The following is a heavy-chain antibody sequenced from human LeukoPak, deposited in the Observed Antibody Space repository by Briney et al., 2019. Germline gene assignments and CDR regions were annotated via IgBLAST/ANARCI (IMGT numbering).Heavy chain of an antibody. J-gene: IGHJ6*02. CDR2: INGDGSST. CDR3: ATDRGYAMDV. CDR1: GFTITNYW. Sequence: GGSLRLSCAASGFTITNYWLHWVRKAPGKGLVWVSHINGDGSSTTYADSVKGRFSISRDNAKNTLYLQMNSLRAEDTAVYYCATDRGYAMDVWGRGTTVTVSS. V-gene: IGHV3-74*01.